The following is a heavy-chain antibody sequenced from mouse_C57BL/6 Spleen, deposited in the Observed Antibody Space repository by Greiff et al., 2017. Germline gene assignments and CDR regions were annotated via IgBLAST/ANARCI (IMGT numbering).Heavy chain of an antibody. Sequence: DVQLQQSGPGLVKPSQSLSLTCSVTGYSITSGYYWNWIRQFPGNKLEWMGYISYDGSNNYNPSLKNRISITRDTSKNQFLLKLNSVTTEDTATYYCARSIDGYYVGYAMDYWGQGTSVTVSS. CDR1: GYSITSGYY. V-gene: IGHV3-6*01. J-gene: IGHJ4*01. CDR3: ARSIDGYYVGYAMDY. D-gene: IGHD2-3*01. CDR2: ISYDGSN.